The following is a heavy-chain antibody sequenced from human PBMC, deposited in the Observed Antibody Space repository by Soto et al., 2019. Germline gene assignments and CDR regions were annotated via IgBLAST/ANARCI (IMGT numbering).Heavy chain of an antibody. CDR1: GFTFDDYA. CDR3: AKDLKPRVAAAGWVAFDI. CDR2: ISWNSGSI. D-gene: IGHD2-15*01. V-gene: IGHV3-9*01. J-gene: IGHJ3*02. Sequence: GGSLRLSCAASGFTFDDYAMHWVRQAPGKGLEWVSGISWNSGSIGYADSVKGRFTISRDNAKNSLYLQMNSLRAEDTALYYCAKDLKPRVAAAGWVAFDIWGQGTMVTVSS.